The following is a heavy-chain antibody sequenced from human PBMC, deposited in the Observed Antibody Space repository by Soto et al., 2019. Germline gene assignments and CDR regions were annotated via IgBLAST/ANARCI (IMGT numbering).Heavy chain of an antibody. V-gene: IGHV3-30*04. CDR1: GFTLSTYP. J-gene: IGHJ3*01. CDR3: ARDRQQWLEPAVGALHF. D-gene: IGHD6-19*01. Sequence: QAQLVESGGGVVQPGGSLRLSCAASGFTLSTYPMHWVRQAPGKGLEWVARITCAGKENYYADSVKGRFTISRDNSKNTQYLQMTSLRADDAAVYYCARDRQQWLEPAVGALHFWGQGTMVIVSS. CDR2: ITCAGKEN.